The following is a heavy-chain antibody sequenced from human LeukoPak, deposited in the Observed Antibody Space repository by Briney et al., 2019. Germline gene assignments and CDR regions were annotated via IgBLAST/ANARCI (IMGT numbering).Heavy chain of an antibody. CDR1: GYTFIGYY. Sequence: ASVKVSCKTSGYTFIGYYIHWVRQAPGQGVEWMGWINPNSGATNYAQSSQCRVTVTTATSISTAYMELRSLITADTAVYYCARADEYRSEYYFDNWGPGTLVTVSS. V-gene: IGHV1-2*02. CDR3: ARADEYRSEYYFDN. CDR2: INPNSGAT. D-gene: IGHD6-6*01. J-gene: IGHJ4*02.